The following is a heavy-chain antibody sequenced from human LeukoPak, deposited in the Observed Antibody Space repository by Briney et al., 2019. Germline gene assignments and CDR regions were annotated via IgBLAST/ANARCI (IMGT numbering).Heavy chain of an antibody. Sequence: ASVKVSCKASGYTFTNFYIHWVRQAPGQGLEWMGRINPNTGGTNYAQKFQDRVTVTRGTSISTAYLELSSLTSGDTAVYHCVTSFDYSDFYWGQGTLVTVS. CDR1: GYTFTNFY. CDR2: INPNTGGT. D-gene: IGHD4-11*01. J-gene: IGHJ4*02. CDR3: VTSFDYSDFY. V-gene: IGHV1-2*06.